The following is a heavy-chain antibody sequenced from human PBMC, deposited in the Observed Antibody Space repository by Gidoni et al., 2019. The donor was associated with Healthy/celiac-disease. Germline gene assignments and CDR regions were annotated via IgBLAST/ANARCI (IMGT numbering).Heavy chain of an antibody. CDR1: GGSISSGGYY. CDR3: ARDYYDSSGYYSPSAYWYFDL. V-gene: IGHV4-31*03. CDR2: IYYTGST. D-gene: IGHD3-22*01. J-gene: IGHJ2*01. Sequence: QVQLQESRPGLVKPSQTPSLTCTVSGGSISSGGYYWSCIRQHPVKGLEWTGYIYYTGSTYYNPSHKSRVTISVDTSKNQFSLKLSSVSAADTAVYYCARDYYDSSGYYSPSAYWYFDLWGRGTLVTVSS.